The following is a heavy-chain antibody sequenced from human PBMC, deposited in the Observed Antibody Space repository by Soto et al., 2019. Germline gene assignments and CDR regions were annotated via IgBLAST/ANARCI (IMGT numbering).Heavy chain of an antibody. CDR3: ARDPGGSTMVRGVESWFDP. V-gene: IGHV1-69*02. CDR2: IIPILGIA. CDR1: GGTFSSYT. J-gene: IGHJ5*02. D-gene: IGHD3-10*01. Sequence: QVQLVQSGAEVKKPGSSVKVSCKASGGTFSSYTISWVRQAPGQGLEWMGRIIPILGIANYAQKFQGRVTITADKSTSTAYMERSSLRSEDTAVDYCARDPGGSTMVRGVESWFDPGGQGTLVTVSS.